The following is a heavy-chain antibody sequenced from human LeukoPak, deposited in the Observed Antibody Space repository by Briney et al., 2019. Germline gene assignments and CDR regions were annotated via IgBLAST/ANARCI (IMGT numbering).Heavy chain of an antibody. V-gene: IGHV1-2*04. D-gene: IGHD2-8*01. CDR2: INPNSGGT. CDR1: GYTFTGYY. Sequence: ASVKVSCKASGYTFTGYYMHWVRQAPGQGLEWMGWINPNSGGTNYAQKFQGWVTMTRDTSISTAYMELSRLRSDDTAVYYCARGKGNGQYVDAFDIWGQGTMVTVSS. J-gene: IGHJ3*02. CDR3: ARGKGNGQYVDAFDI.